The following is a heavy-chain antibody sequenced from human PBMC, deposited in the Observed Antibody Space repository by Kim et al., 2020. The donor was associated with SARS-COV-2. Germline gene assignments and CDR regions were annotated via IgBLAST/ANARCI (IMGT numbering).Heavy chain of an antibody. D-gene: IGHD6-25*01. J-gene: IGHJ2*01. V-gene: IGHV3-21*06. Sequence: ADAVKGRSTISRDNDMDTLSLQMDSLRDEDTAVYYCAKDRGGDGYPVFDHWGRGTLVSVSS. CDR3: AKDRGGDGYPVFDH.